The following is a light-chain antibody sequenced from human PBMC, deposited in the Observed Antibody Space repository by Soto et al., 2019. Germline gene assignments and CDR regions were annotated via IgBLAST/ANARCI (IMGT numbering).Light chain of an antibody. Sequence: EIVVTQSPGTLSLSPGEGATLSCRASQSVSSTYLAWYQQKPGQAPRLLIYGASNRATGIPDRFSGSGSGTDFPLTISRLEPEDFAVYYFQQYTSSPLTFGGGTKVEIK. CDR3: QQYTSSPLT. CDR2: GAS. V-gene: IGKV3-20*01. J-gene: IGKJ4*01. CDR1: QSVSSTY.